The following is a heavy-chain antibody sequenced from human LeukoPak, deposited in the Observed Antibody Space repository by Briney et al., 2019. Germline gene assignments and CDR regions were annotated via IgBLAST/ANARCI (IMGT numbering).Heavy chain of an antibody. D-gene: IGHD2-15*01. CDR2: IYSSGTT. V-gene: IGHV4-4*07. CDR1: GGFISNYY. Sequence: PSETLSLTCTVSGGFISNYYWSWIRQPAGKGLEWIGHIYSSGTTKYNPSLKSRVTISVDKSKNQFSLKLSSVTAADTAVYYCARALRSGDYFDYWGQGTLVTVSS. CDR3: ARALRSGDYFDY. J-gene: IGHJ4*02.